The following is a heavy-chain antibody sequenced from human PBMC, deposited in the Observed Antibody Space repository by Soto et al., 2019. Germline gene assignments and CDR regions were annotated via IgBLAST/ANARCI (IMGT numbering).Heavy chain of an antibody. CDR3: ARGRGYCSSTSCYGGGFDP. V-gene: IGHV4-39*01. CDR1: GGSISSSSYY. D-gene: IGHD2-2*01. Sequence: SETLSLTCTVSGGSISSSSYYWGWIRQPPGKGLEWIGSIYYSGSTYYNPSLKSRVTISVDTSKNQFSLKLSSVTAADTAVYYCARGRGYCSSTSCYGGGFDPWGQGTLVTVSS. CDR2: IYYSGST. J-gene: IGHJ5*02.